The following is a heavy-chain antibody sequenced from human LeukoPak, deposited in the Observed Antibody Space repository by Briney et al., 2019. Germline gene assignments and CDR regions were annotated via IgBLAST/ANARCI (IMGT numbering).Heavy chain of an antibody. J-gene: IGHJ3*02. CDR3: ARSGYSYGADAFDI. Sequence: SGTLSLTCAVYGGSFSGYYWSWIRQPPGKGLEWIGEINHSGSTNYNPSLKSRVTISVDTSKNQFSLKLSSVTAADTAVYYCARSGYSYGADAFDIWGQGTMVTVSS. CDR1: GGSFSGYY. D-gene: IGHD5-18*01. CDR2: INHSGST. V-gene: IGHV4-34*01.